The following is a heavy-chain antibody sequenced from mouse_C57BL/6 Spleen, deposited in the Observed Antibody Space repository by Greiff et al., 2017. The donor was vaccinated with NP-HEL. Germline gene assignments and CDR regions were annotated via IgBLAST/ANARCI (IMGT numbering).Heavy chain of an antibody. CDR1: GFTFTDYY. CDR3: ARYTSLTTVVAKGAMDY. D-gene: IGHD1-1*01. J-gene: IGHJ4*01. Sequence: EVHLVESGGGLVQPGGSLSLSCAASGFTFTDYYMSWVRQPPGKALEWLGFIRNKANGYTTEYSASVKGRFTISRDTSQSILYLQMNALRAEDSATYYCARYTSLTTVVAKGAMDYWGQGTSVTVSS. CDR2: IRNKANGYTT. V-gene: IGHV7-3*01.